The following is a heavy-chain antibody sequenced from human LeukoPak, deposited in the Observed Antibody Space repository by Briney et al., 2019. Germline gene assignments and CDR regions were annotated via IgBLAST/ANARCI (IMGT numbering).Heavy chain of an antibody. CDR3: VRGYSFGPYGMDV. J-gene: IGHJ6*02. V-gene: IGHV3-64D*09. CDR2: ISDSGGST. D-gene: IGHD2-15*01. Sequence: GGSLRLSCLASGFPFISYAMHWVRQAPGEGLEYVSAISDSGGSTYYADSVKGRFTISRDNSKNTLYLQMSSLRAEDTDVYFCVRGYSFGPYGMDVWGQGTTVTVSS. CDR1: GFPFISYA.